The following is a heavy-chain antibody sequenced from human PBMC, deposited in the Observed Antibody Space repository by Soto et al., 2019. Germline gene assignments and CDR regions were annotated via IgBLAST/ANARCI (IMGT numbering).Heavy chain of an antibody. CDR2: IYPGDSDT. CDR1: GYSFTSYW. D-gene: IGHD3-22*01. CDR3: ARPTYYYDSSGPPGY. V-gene: IGHV5-51*01. J-gene: IGHJ4*02. Sequence: GESLKNSCKGSGYSFTSYWIGWVRQIPGKGLEWMGIIYPGDSDTRYSPSFQGQVTISADKSISTAYLQWSSLKASDTAMYYCARPTYYYDSSGPPGYWGQGTLVTVSS.